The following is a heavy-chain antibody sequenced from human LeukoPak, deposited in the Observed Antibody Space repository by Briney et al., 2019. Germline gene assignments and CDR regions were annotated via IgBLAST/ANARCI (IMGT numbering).Heavy chain of an antibody. CDR2: IVVGSGNT. J-gene: IGHJ3*02. CDR3: AAPRGSYPHDAFDI. Sequence: SVKVSCKASGFTFTSSAMQWVRQARGQRLEWIGWIVVGSGNTNYAQKFQERVTTTRDMSTSTAYMELSSLRSEDTAVYYCAAPRGSYPHDAFDIWGQGTMVTVSS. CDR1: GFTFTSSA. D-gene: IGHD1-26*01. V-gene: IGHV1-58*02.